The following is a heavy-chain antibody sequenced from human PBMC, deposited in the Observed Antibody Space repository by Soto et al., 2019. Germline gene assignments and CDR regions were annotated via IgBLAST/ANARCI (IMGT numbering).Heavy chain of an antibody. J-gene: IGHJ4*02. D-gene: IGHD4-17*01. CDR1: GLTFSSYW. V-gene: IGHV3-74*01. CDR2: INSDGSST. CDR3: ALSHTVTTDY. Sequence: EVQLVESGGGLVQPGGSLRLSCAASGLTFSSYWMHWVRQAPGKGLVWVSRINSDGSSTSYADSVKGRFTISRDNAKNTLDRQMNSLRAEDTAVYYCALSHTVTTDYWGQGTLVTVSS.